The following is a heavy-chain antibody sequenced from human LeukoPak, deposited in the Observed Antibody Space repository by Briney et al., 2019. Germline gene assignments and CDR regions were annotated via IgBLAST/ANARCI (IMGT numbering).Heavy chain of an antibody. V-gene: IGHV4-59*01. J-gene: IGHJ4*02. CDR2: IYYSGST. CDR1: GGSISSYY. Sequence: PSETLSLTCTVSGGSISSYYWSWIRQPPGKGLEWIGYIYYSGSTNYNPSLKSRVAISVDTSKNQFSLKLSSVTAADTAVYYCASLGVAGYSYGDDYWGQGTLVTVSS. CDR3: ASLGVAGYSYGDDY. D-gene: IGHD5-18*01.